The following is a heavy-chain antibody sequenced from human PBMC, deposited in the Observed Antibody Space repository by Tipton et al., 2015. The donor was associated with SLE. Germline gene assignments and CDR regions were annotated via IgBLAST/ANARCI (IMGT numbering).Heavy chain of an antibody. J-gene: IGHJ4*02. V-gene: IGHV4-59*01. Sequence: TLSLTCTVSGGSISSYYWSWIRQPPGKGLVWIGYIYYSGSTNYNPSLKSRVTISVDTSKNQFSLKLSSVTAADTAVYYCAGGSGSGWLDYWGQGTLVTVSS. CDR2: IYYSGST. D-gene: IGHD6-19*01. CDR3: AGGSGSGWLDY. CDR1: GGSISSYY.